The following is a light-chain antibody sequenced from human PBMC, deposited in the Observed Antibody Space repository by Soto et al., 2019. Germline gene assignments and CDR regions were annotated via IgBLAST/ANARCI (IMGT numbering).Light chain of an antibody. CDR3: AAWDDSLNGYV. CDR1: SFNIGGNT. Sequence: QSVLTQPPSASGTPGQRVTISCSGSSFNIGGNTVNWYQQLPGTAPKLLIYSNNQRPSGVPDRFSGSKSGTSASLAISGLQSEDEADYYCAAWDDSLNGYVFGTGTKLTVL. J-gene: IGLJ1*01. V-gene: IGLV1-44*01. CDR2: SNN.